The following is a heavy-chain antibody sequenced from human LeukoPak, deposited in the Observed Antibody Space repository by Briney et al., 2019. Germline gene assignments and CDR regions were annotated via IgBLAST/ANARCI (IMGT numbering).Heavy chain of an antibody. CDR2: ISYDGSNK. CDR3: ARSMWLHDAFDI. CDR1: GFTFSSYA. D-gene: IGHD6-19*01. J-gene: IGHJ3*02. Sequence: GRSLRLSCAASGFTFSSYAMHWVRQTPGKGLEWVAVISYDGSNKYYADSVKGRFTISRDNSKNTLYLQMNSLRAEDTAVYYCARSMWLHDAFDIWGQGTMVTVSS. V-gene: IGHV3-30-3*01.